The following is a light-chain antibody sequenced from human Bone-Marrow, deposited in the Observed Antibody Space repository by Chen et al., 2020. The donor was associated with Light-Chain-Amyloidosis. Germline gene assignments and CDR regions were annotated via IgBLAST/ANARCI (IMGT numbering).Light chain of an antibody. Sequence: DIVMTQSPDSLAVSLVERATITCKSSQSVLYDANKENYLAWYQQKPGQPPKLLIYWASTRESGVPDRFSGGGSGTDFTLTISSLQAEDVALYYCQQYYDTPLTFGGGTRVEIK. CDR3: QQYYDTPLT. CDR1: QSVLYDANKENY. V-gene: IGKV4-1*01. J-gene: IGKJ4*01. CDR2: WAS.